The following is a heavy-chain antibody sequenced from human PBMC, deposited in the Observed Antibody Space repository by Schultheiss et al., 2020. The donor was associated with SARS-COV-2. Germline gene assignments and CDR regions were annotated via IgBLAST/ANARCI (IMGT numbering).Heavy chain of an antibody. J-gene: IGHJ1*01. CDR2: ISSNGGST. V-gene: IGHV3-64*04. Sequence: GGSLRLSCSASGFTFSSYAMHWVRQAPGKGLEYVSAISSNGGSTYYADSVKGRFTISRDNSKNTLYLQMNSLRAEDTAVYYCARDPMVRGVINAEYFQHWGQGTLVTVSS. CDR3: ARDPMVRGVINAEYFQH. CDR1: GFTFSSYA. D-gene: IGHD3-10*01.